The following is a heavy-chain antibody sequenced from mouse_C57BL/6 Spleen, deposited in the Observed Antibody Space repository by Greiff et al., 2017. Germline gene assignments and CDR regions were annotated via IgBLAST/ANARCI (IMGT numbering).Heavy chain of an antibody. Sequence: QVQLKQSGPGLVAPAQRLSITCTVSGFSLTSYAISWVRQPPGKGLEWLGVIWTGGGTNYNSALQSRQSISKDNSKSQGFLKMTSLQTDDTAGYYCARKGGSSLFAMDYWGQGTSVTVSS. CDR1: GFSLTSYA. CDR2: IWTGGGT. CDR3: ARKGGSSLFAMDY. J-gene: IGHJ4*01. V-gene: IGHV2-9-1*01. D-gene: IGHD1-1*01.